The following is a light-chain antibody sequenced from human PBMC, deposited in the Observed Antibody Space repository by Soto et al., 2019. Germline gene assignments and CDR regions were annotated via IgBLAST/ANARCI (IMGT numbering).Light chain of an antibody. CDR2: NAA. J-gene: IGKJ1*01. CDR3: QQYNGDSRG. CDR1: QNINIW. V-gene: IGKV1-5*01. Sequence: DIQMTQSPSTLSASVGDRVTITCRASQNINIWLAWYQQKPGKAPKLLIYNAAYLETGVPSRFSGSGSGTEFSLTIGSLQPDDFAIDYYQQYNGDSRGFGQGTKVDLK.